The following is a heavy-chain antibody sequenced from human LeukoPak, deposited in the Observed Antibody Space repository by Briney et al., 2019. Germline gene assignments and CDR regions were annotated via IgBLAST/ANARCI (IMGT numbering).Heavy chain of an antibody. D-gene: IGHD2-21*02. Sequence: GASVKVSCKASGYTFTGYYMHWVRQAPGQGLEWMGWINPNSGGTNYAQKFQGRVTMTRDTSISTAYMELSRLKSDDMAVYYCASTSEDCGGDCYSIYYYYGMDVWGQGTTVTVSS. V-gene: IGHV1-2*02. CDR2: INPNSGGT. CDR1: GYTFTGYY. CDR3: ASTSEDCGGDCYSIYYYYGMDV. J-gene: IGHJ6*02.